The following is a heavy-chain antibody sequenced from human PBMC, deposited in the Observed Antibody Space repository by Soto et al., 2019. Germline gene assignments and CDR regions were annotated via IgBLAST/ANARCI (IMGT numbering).Heavy chain of an antibody. CDR2: ISGSGGST. Sequence: GGSLRLSCAASGFTFSSYAMSWVRQAPGKGLEWVSAISGSGGSTYYADSVKGRFTISRDNSKNTLYLQMNSLIAEDTAVYYCAKDSAGTYVWGSYPSDYWGQGTLVTVSS. D-gene: IGHD3-16*02. J-gene: IGHJ4*02. CDR3: AKDSAGTYVWGSYPSDY. CDR1: GFTFSSYA. V-gene: IGHV3-23*01.